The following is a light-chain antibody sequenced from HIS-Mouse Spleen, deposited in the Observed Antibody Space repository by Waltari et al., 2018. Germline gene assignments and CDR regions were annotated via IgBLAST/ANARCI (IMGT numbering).Light chain of an antibody. V-gene: IGKV3-11*01. CDR2: DAS. J-gene: IGKJ4*01. CDR1: QGVCSY. CDR3: QQRSNWPPLT. Sequence: EIVLTQSPATLSLSPGERATLPCRASQGVCSYLAWYQQKPGQTSRLLIYDASNRATSIPARFSGSGSGTDFTLTISSLEPEDFAVYYCQQRSNWPPLTFGGGTKVEIK.